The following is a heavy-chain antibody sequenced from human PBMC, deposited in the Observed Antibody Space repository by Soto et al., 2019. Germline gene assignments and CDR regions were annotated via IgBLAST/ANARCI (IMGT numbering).Heavy chain of an antibody. D-gene: IGHD3-3*01. Sequence: GGSLRLSCAASGFTFSSYGMHWVRQAPGKGLEWVAVIWYDGSNKYYADSVKGRFTISRDNSKNTLYLQMNSLRAEDTAVYYCARDPGHYDFWSGYYTISYYFDYWGQGTLVTVSS. V-gene: IGHV3-33*01. CDR3: ARDPGHYDFWSGYYTISYYFDY. J-gene: IGHJ4*02. CDR2: IWYDGSNK. CDR1: GFTFSSYG.